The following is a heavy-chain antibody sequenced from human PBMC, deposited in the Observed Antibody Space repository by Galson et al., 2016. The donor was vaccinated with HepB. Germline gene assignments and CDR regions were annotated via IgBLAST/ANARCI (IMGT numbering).Heavy chain of an antibody. CDR1: GDSVSSSGAA. CDR2: TYYRSKWYN. D-gene: IGHD3-22*01. V-gene: IGHV6-1*01. CDR3: ASSYFDSSVYEEGFDY. Sequence: CAISGDSVSSSGAAWNWIRQSPSRGLEWLGRTYYRSKWYNDYALSVKSRISIDPDTSKNQFPLQLNSVTPEDTTVDYCASSYFDSSVYEEGFDYWGQGTLVTVSS. J-gene: IGHJ4*02.